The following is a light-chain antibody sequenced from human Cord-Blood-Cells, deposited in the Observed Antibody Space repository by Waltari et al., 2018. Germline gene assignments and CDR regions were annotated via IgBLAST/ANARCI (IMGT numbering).Light chain of an antibody. Sequence: QSALTQPASVSGSPGQSIHISCTGTSSQVGGYNYVSWYQQQPGKAPKLMIYDVSKRPSGVSNRFSGSKSGNTASLTISGLQAEDEADYYCSSYTSSSTWVFGGGTKLTVL. V-gene: IGLV2-14*01. CDR3: SSYTSSSTWV. CDR1: SSQVGGYNY. J-gene: IGLJ3*02. CDR2: DVS.